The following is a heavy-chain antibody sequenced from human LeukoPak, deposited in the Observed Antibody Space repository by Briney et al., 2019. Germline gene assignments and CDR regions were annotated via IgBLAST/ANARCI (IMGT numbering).Heavy chain of an antibody. CDR1: GFTFSSYS. Sequence: GESLRLSCAASGFTFSSYSMNWVRQAPGKGLEYISYISVSSSSTIYYADSVKGRFTISRDNAKNSLYLQMNSLRDEDTAVYYCARASGSHFDYWGQGTLVTVSS. V-gene: IGHV3-48*02. J-gene: IGHJ4*02. CDR3: ARASGSHFDY. D-gene: IGHD5-12*01. CDR2: ISVSSSSTI.